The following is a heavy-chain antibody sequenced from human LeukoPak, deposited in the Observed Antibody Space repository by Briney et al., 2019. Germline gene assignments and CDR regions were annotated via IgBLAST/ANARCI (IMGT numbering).Heavy chain of an antibody. D-gene: IGHD3-22*01. Sequence: GRSLRLSCAASGFTFSSYAIHWVRQAPGKGLEWVAVISYDGSNKYYADSVKGRFTISRDNSKNTLYLQMNSLRAEDTAVYYCAKVADTSGYYYSDYWGQGTLVTVSS. CDR3: AKVADTSGYYYSDY. V-gene: IGHV3-30-3*01. CDR2: ISYDGSNK. J-gene: IGHJ4*02. CDR1: GFTFSSYA.